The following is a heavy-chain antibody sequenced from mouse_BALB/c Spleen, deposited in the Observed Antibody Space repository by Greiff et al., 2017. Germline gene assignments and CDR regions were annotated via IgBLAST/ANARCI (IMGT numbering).Heavy chain of an antibody. Sequence: QVQLQQSGPELVKPGASVKMSCKASGYTFTSYYIHWVKQRPGQGLEWIGWIYPGDGSTKYNEKFKGKTTLTADKSSSTAYMLLSSLTSEDSAIYFCARRGDGYYGFFAYWGQGTLVTVAA. CDR2: IYPGDGST. V-gene: IGHV1S56*01. CDR3: ARRGDGYYGFFAY. D-gene: IGHD2-3*01. CDR1: GYTFTSYY. J-gene: IGHJ3*01.